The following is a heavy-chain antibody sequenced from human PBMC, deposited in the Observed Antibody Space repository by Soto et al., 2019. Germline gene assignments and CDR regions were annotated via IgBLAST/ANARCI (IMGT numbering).Heavy chain of an antibody. J-gene: IGHJ6*02. D-gene: IGHD2-2*02. CDR3: ARGQGAAIGDYYYHGMDV. Sequence: GGSLRLSCAVSGFIFSGSAIHWVRQASGKGLEWVGRIRSRANNFATSSAASVKGRFTFSRDDSKNTAYLQMNTLKPEDTAVYYCARGQGAAIGDYYYHGMDVWGQGTTVTVSS. V-gene: IGHV3-73*01. CDR2: IRSRANNFAT. CDR1: GFIFSGSA.